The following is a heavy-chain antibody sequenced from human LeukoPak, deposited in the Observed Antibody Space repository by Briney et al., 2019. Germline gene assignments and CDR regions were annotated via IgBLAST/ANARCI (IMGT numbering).Heavy chain of an antibody. D-gene: IGHD3-3*01. Sequence: GGSLRLSCAASGFTFSSYSMNWVRQAPGKGLEWVSYISSSSSTIYYADSVKGRFTFSRDNAKNSLYLQMNSLRAEDTAVYYCARDFSISIFGVVIDSDAFDIWGQGTMVTVSS. J-gene: IGHJ3*02. CDR1: GFTFSSYS. CDR2: ISSSSSTI. CDR3: ARDFSISIFGVVIDSDAFDI. V-gene: IGHV3-48*01.